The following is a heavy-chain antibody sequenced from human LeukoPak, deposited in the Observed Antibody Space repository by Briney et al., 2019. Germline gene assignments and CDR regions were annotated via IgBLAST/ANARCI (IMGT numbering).Heavy chain of an antibody. Sequence: TPSETLSLTCSVSGYSISTTYYWSWIRQPPGEGLEWIGEINHSGSTNYNPSLKSRVTISVDTSKNQFSLKLSSVTAADTAVYYCASFDGAARPNYYYYMDVWGKGTTVTVSS. D-gene: IGHD6-6*01. CDR1: GYSISTTYY. J-gene: IGHJ6*03. CDR2: INHSGST. V-gene: IGHV4-34*01. CDR3: ASFDGAARPNYYYYMDV.